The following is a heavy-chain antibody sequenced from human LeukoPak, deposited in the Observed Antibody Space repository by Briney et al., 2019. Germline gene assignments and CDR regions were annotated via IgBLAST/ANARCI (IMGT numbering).Heavy chain of an antibody. V-gene: IGHV3-30-3*01. Sequence: GGSLRLSCAASGFTFSSYAMYWVRQAPGKGLEWVAVISYDGSNKYYADSVKGRFTISRDNSKNTLYLQMNSLRAEDTAVYYCARDPQGYCSGGSCYRNWFDPWCQGTLVTVSS. D-gene: IGHD2-15*01. CDR1: GFTFSSYA. CDR2: ISYDGSNK. J-gene: IGHJ5*02. CDR3: ARDPQGYCSGGSCYRNWFDP.